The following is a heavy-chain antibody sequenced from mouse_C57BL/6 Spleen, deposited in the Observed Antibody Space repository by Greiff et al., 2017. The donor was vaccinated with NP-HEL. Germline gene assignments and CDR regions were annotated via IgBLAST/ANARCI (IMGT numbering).Heavy chain of an antibody. CDR2: ISSGGSYT. Sequence: EVQLVESGGDLVKPGGSLKLSCAASGFTFSSYGMSWVRQTPDKRLEWVATISSGGSYTYYPDSVKGRFTISRDNAKNTLYLQMSSLKSEDTAMYYCARVYDYGSPWFAYWGQGTLVTVSA. CDR3: ARVYDYGSPWFAY. CDR1: GFTFSSYG. J-gene: IGHJ3*01. D-gene: IGHD2-4*01. V-gene: IGHV5-6*01.